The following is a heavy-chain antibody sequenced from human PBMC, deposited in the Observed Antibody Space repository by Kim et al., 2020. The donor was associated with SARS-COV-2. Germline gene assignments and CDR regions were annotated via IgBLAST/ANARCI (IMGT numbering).Heavy chain of an antibody. Sequence: YIYYADDGKGRFTISRDNAKNSLYLQMNSLRAEDTAVYYCAGEYDILTGWGQGTLVTVSS. CDR3: AGEYDILTG. D-gene: IGHD3-9*01. J-gene: IGHJ4*02. V-gene: IGHV3-21*01. CDR2: YI.